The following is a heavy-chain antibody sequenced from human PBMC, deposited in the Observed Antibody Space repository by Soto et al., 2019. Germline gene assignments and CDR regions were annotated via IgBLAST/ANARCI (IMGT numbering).Heavy chain of an antibody. J-gene: IGHJ1*01. CDR1: GYTLTELS. V-gene: IGHV1-24*01. CDR2: FDPEDGET. CDR3: ARSYDSSGYYSVLHFQH. D-gene: IGHD3-22*01. Sequence: GASVTVSCKVSGYTLTELSMHWVRQAPGKGLEWMGGFDPEDGETIYAQKFQGRVTMTADKSTSTAYMELSSLRSEDTAVYYCARSYDSSGYYSVLHFQHWGQGTLVTVSS.